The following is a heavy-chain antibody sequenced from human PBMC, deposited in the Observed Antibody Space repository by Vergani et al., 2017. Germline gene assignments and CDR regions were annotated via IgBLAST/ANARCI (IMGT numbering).Heavy chain of an antibody. CDR3: ARDSQAAKFDL. J-gene: IGHJ2*01. Sequence: QVQLQESGPGLVKPSQTLSLTCTVSDGSIRNANYFWTWIRQATGEPLEWIGRVFVSGTINVNPSLKSRVSMAIDKSKNQFSLDLKYVTAADTAIYYCARDSQAAKFDLWGRGTLVRVSS. CDR1: DGSIRNANYF. V-gene: IGHV4-61*02. CDR2: VFVSGTI. D-gene: IGHD6-13*01.